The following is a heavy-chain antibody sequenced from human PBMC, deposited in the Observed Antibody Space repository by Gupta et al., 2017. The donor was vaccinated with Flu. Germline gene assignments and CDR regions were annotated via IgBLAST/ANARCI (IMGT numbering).Heavy chain of an antibody. V-gene: IGHV3-48*03. CDR3: AREGIYYGSSGYYRMVYYTMDV. CDR1: GFPFSTYE. CDR2: VSSSGITR. J-gene: IGHJ6*02. D-gene: IGHD3-22*01. Sequence: EVYLVESGGGLVQPGGSLRLFCAASGFPFSTYEMNWVRQAPGKGLEWISYVSSSGITRYYADSVKGRFTISRDNAKNSLFLQMDNLRDEDTAVYYCAREGIYYGSSGYYRMVYYTMDVWGQGTTVTVS.